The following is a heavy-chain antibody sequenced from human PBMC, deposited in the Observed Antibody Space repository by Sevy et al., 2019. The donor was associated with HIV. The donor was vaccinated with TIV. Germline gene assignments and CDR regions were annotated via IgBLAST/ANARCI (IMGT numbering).Heavy chain of an antibody. Sequence: SETLSLTCTVSGGSISTYYWSWIRQPPGKGLEWIGSIYYSGSTNYNHSLKSRVTISVDTSKNQFSLNLSSVTAADTAVYYCVSWSHNVVFDYWGQGTLVTVSS. CDR3: VSWSHNVVFDY. D-gene: IGHD2-8*01. CDR1: GGSISTYY. V-gene: IGHV4-59*13. J-gene: IGHJ4*02. CDR2: IYYSGST.